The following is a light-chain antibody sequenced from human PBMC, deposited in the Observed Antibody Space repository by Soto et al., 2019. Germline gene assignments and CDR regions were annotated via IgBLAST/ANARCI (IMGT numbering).Light chain of an antibody. V-gene: IGKV3-20*01. CDR2: GAS. CDR3: QQYGSSPET. CDR1: QSVNGGY. J-gene: IGKJ1*01. Sequence: EIVLTQSPGTLSLSLGERATLSCRASQSVNGGYLGWYQQRPGQAPRLLIYGASRRATGVPDRFSGSGSGTDFTLTISRLEPEDFAVYYCQQYGSSPETFGQGTKVDIK.